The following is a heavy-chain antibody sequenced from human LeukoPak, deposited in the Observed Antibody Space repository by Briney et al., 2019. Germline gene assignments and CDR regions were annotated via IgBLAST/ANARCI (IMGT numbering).Heavy chain of an antibody. J-gene: IGHJ4*02. CDR3: ARVSRGNSVGGDY. V-gene: IGHV4-59*01. CDR1: GGSIRSYY. D-gene: IGHD4-23*01. CDR2: IYYSGST. Sequence: SETLSLTCIVSGGSIRSYYWSWIRQPPGKGLEWIGYIYYSGSTNYNPSLKSRVTISLYTSKNQFSLKLSSVTAADTAMYYCARVSRGNSVGGDYWGQGTLVTVSS.